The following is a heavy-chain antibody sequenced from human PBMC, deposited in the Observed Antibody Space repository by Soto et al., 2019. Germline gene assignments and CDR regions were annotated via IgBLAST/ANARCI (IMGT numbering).Heavy chain of an antibody. Sequence: ASVKVSCKASGYSFTGYYMHWVRQAPGQGLEWVGWINANSGGTKYAQKFQGGVTMTRDTSISTAYMELSRLRPDDTAVYYCARAWIQLWSEDYWGQGTLVTVSS. D-gene: IGHD5-18*01. J-gene: IGHJ4*02. CDR2: INANSGGT. CDR1: GYSFTGYY. CDR3: ARAWIQLWSEDY. V-gene: IGHV1-2*02.